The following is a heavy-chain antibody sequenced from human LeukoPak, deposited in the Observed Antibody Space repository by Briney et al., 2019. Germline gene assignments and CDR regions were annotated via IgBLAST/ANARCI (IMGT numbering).Heavy chain of an antibody. CDR2: INPNSGNT. CDR3: ARGREGGSSDY. J-gene: IGHJ4*02. D-gene: IGHD2-15*01. V-gene: IGHV1-8*03. Sequence: ASVKVSCKASGYTFTTYDINWVRQATGQGLQWMGWINPNSGNTGYAQKFQGRITITRNTSISTVYMELSSLRSEDTAVYYCARGREGGSSDYWGQGTLVTVSS. CDR1: GYTFTTYD.